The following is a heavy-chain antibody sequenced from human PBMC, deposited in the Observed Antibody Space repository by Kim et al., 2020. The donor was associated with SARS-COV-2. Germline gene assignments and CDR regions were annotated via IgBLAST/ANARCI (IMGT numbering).Heavy chain of an antibody. CDR2: IYYSGST. CDR1: GGSISSGGYY. V-gene: IGHV4-31*03. CDR3: ARDEVRSSWTRRNYYYYGMDV. Sequence: SETLSLTCTVSGGSISSGGYYWSWIRQHPGKGLEWIGYIYYSGSTYYNPSLKSRVTISVDTSKNQFSLKLSSVTAADTAVYYCARDEVRSSWTRRNYYYYGMDVWGQGTTVTVSS. J-gene: IGHJ6*02. D-gene: IGHD6-13*01.